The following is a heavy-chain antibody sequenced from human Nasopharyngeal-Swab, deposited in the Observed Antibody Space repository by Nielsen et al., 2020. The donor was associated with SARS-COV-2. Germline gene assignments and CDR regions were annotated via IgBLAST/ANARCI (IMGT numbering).Heavy chain of an antibody. J-gene: IGHJ6*02. CDR2: TYYRSKWYN. CDR3: ARDGIAAAGYYYYYYGMDV. D-gene: IGHD6-13*01. V-gene: IGHV6-1*01. Sequence: WIRQSPSGGLEWLGGTYYRSKWYNDYAVSVKSRITINPDTSKNQFSLQLNSVTPEDTAVCYCARDGIAAAGYYYYYYGMDVWGQGTTVTVSS.